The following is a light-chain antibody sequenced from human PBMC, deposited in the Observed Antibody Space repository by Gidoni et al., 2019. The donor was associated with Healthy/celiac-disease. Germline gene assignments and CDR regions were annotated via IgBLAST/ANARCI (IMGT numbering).Light chain of an antibody. J-gene: IGLJ2*01. CDR2: DVS. CDR3: CSYAGSYNVV. Sequence: QSALTQPRSVSGSPGQSVTIHCTGTSSDVGGYNYVSWYQQHPGKAPKLMIYDVSKRPSGVPDRFSGSKSGNTASLTISGLQAEDEADYYCCSYAGSYNVVFGGGTKLTVL. CDR1: SSDVGGYNY. V-gene: IGLV2-11*01.